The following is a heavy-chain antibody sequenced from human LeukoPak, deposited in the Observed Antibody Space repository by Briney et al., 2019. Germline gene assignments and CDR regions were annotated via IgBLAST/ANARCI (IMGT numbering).Heavy chain of an antibody. D-gene: IGHD2-15*01. V-gene: IGHV3-30-3*01. CDR2: ISYDGSNK. CDR3: AKASSPTPDY. Sequence: PGGSLRLSCAASGFTFSSYAMHWVRQAPGKGLEWVAVISYDGSNKYYADSVKGRFTISRDNSKNTLYLQMNSLRAEDTAVYCCAKASSPTPDYWGQGTLVTVSS. CDR1: GFTFSSYA. J-gene: IGHJ4*02.